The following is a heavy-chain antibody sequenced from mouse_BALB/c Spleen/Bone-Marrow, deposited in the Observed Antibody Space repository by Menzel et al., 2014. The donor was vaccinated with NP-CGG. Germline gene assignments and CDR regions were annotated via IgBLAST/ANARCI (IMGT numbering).Heavy chain of an antibody. D-gene: IGHD2-3*01. J-gene: IGHJ4*01. CDR1: GFNIXDTY. CDR2: IDPANGNT. CDR3: ARWLLPYGLDY. V-gene: IGHV14-3*02. Sequence: EVQVVESGAELVKPGASVKLSCTASGFNIXDTYMHWVKQRPEQGLEWIGRIDPANGNTKYNPKFQGKATITADTSSNTAYLQLSSLTSEDTAVYYCARWLLPYGLDYWGQGTSVTVSS.